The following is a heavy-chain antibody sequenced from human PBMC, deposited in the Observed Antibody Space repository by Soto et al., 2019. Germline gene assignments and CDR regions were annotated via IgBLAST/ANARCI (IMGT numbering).Heavy chain of an antibody. D-gene: IGHD3-3*01. Sequence: RVRQTPGKGLEWVANIKGDGSAKYYVDSVRGRFTISRDNAKNSLYLQMNSLRVEDTAVYYGAIGYDSPGGPWGQGTLVTVSS. CDR3: AIGYDSPGGP. V-gene: IGHV3-7*01. J-gene: IGHJ5*02. CDR2: IKGDGSAK.